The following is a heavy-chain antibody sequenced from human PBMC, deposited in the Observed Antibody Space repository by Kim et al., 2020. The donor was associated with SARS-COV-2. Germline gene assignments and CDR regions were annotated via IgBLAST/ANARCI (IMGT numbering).Heavy chain of an antibody. D-gene: IGHD3-9*01. Sequence: GGSLRLSCAASGFTFGDYAMHWVRQAPGKGLEWVSGISWNSGSIGYADSVKSRFTISRDNAKNSPYLQMNSLRAEDTALYYCAKDGRPLRYFDWLLLANWGQGTLGTVSS. CDR2: ISWNSGSI. CDR1: GFTFGDYA. J-gene: IGHJ4*02. V-gene: IGHV3-9*01. CDR3: AKDGRPLRYFDWLLLAN.